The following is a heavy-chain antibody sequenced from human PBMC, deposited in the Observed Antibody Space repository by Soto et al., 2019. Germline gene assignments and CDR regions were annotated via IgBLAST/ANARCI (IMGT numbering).Heavy chain of an antibody. D-gene: IGHD3-3*01. CDR1: GGSISSYY. J-gene: IGHJ5*02. Sequence: SETLSLTCTVSGGSISSYYWSWIRQPPGKGLEWIGYIYYSGSTNYNPSLKSRVTISVDTSKNQFTLKLSSVTAADTAVYYCARQLGNGVRVRGFDPWGQGTLVTVSS. V-gene: IGHV4-59*08. CDR2: IYYSGST. CDR3: ARQLGNGVRVRGFDP.